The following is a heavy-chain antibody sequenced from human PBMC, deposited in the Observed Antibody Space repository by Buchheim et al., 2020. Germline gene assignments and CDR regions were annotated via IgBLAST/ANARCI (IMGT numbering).Heavy chain of an antibody. V-gene: IGHV3-74*01. J-gene: IGHJ4*02. CDR2: INTDWSST. CDR3: ASSPGDSYGFLCVGY. CDR1: GFTFSSYW. Sequence: EVQLVESGGGLVQPGGSLRLSCAASGFTFSSYWMHWVRQAPGKGLVWVSRINTDWSSTSYADSVKGRFTISRDNAKNTLYLKMNSLRAEDTAVYYCASSPGDSYGFLCVGYWGQGTL. D-gene: IGHD5-18*01.